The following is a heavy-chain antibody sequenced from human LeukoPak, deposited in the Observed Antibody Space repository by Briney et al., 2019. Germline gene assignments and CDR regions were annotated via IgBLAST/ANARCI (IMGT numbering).Heavy chain of an antibody. Sequence: GGSLRLSCAASESTFTSYWMHWVRQAPGKGLVWLSRINTDGTITSYADSLEGRFTISRDNAKNTVYLQMNSLRTEDTAVYYCARPGVGFDCWGQGALVTVSS. J-gene: IGHJ4*02. CDR1: ESTFTSYW. CDR2: INTDGTIT. V-gene: IGHV3-74*01. CDR3: ARPGVGFDC.